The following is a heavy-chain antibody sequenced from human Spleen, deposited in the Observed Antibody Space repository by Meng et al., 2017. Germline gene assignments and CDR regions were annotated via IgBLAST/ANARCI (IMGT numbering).Heavy chain of an antibody. D-gene: IGHD3-9*01. CDR3: AKPHDILTGYYELDY. V-gene: IGHV3-23*01. CDR2: ISGSGGST. J-gene: IGHJ4*02. Sequence: GGSLRLSCAAPGFTFSSYAMSWVRQAPGKGLEWVSAISGSGGSTYYADSVKGRFTISRDSSKNTLYLQMNSLRAEDTAVYYCAKPHDILTGYYELDYWGQGTLVTVSS. CDR1: GFTFSSYA.